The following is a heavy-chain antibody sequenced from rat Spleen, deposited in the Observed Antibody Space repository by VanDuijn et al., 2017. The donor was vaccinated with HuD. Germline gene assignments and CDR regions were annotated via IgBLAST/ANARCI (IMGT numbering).Heavy chain of an antibody. Sequence: EVLLVESGGGLVQPGRSMKLSCAASGFTFSNYYMAWVRQAPRKGLEWVASISYDGSSTYYRDSVKGRFTISRDNAKNTLYLQMDSLKSEDTATCYCARQGYYDGYPYWGQGVMVTVSS. D-gene: IGHD1-12*03. CDR1: GFTFSNYY. CDR2: ISYDGSST. J-gene: IGHJ2*01. CDR3: ARQGYYDGYPY. V-gene: IGHV5-7*01.